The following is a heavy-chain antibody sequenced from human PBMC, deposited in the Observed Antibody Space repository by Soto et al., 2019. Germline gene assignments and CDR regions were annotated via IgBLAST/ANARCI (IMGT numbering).Heavy chain of an antibody. Sequence: QLQLQESGPGLVKPSETLSLTCTVSGGSISSNGYYWGWIRQPPGKGLEWIGNIYHSGVTYYNPSLKSRVTISVDTSRNQFSLKLISMTAADTAVYYCARLFDYWGQGKLVTVSS. CDR3: ARLFDY. V-gene: IGHV4-39*01. CDR2: IYHSGVT. J-gene: IGHJ4*02. CDR1: GGSISSNGYY.